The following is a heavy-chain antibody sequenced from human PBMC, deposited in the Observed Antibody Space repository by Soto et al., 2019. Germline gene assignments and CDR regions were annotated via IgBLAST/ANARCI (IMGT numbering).Heavy chain of an antibody. CDR3: ARGGGRYYDILTGYYSPLYGMDV. Sequence: QVQLQQWGAGLLKPSETLSLTCAVYGGSFSGYYWSWIRQPPGKGLEWIGEINHSGSTNYNPSLKSRVTISVDTSKNQFSLKLSSVTAADTAVYYCARGGGRYYDILTGYYSPLYGMDVWGQGTTVTVSS. CDR1: GGSFSGYY. CDR2: INHSGST. D-gene: IGHD3-9*01. J-gene: IGHJ6*02. V-gene: IGHV4-34*01.